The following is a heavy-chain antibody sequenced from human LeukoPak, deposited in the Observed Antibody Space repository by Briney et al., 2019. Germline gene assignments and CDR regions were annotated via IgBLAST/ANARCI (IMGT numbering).Heavy chain of an antibody. V-gene: IGHV4-39*01. J-gene: IGHJ5*02. CDR3: AQSSTGLYNWFDP. CDR1: GGSISRSSYY. CDR2: IHHSGST. Sequence: SETLSLTCTVSGGSISRSSYYWGWIRQPPGKWLEWIGSIHHSGSTHYNPSLKSRVTVSVDTSKNQFSLKLSSVTAADTAVYYCAQSSTGLYNWFDPWGQGTLVTVSS. D-gene: IGHD2-2*01.